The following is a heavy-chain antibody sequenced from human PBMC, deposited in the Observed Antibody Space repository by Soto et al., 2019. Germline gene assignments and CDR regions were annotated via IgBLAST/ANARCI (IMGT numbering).Heavy chain of an antibody. CDR1: GFTFGTYW. Sequence: EVQLVESGGGLVQPGGSLRLSCAASGFTFGTYWMTWVRQAPGKGLECVGNIKPDGSERYYVDFVKGRFTISRYNAKSSVSLDMNGVRDEDTAVYYCATDLNWEPSWGQGTLVPVSP. CDR2: IKPDGSER. V-gene: IGHV3-7*04. J-gene: IGHJ4*02. D-gene: IGHD7-27*01. CDR3: ATDLNWEPS.